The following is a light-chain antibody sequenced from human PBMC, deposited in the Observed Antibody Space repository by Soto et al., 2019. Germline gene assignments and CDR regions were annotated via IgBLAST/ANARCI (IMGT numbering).Light chain of an antibody. CDR3: QHYSTYSLT. CDR2: DAS. J-gene: IGKJ3*01. Sequence: IQMTQSPSTLSASVGDRVTITCRASQSIGAWLAWYQQKPGKAPNLLIYDASSLESGVPSRFSGSGSGTEFTLTLNSLQPDDFGTFYCQHYSTYSLTFGPGTKVDIK. CDR1: QSIGAW. V-gene: IGKV1-5*01.